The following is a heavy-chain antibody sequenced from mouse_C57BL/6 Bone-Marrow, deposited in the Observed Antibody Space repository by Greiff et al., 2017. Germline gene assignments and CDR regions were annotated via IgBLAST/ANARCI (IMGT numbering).Heavy chain of an antibody. CDR3: ARSVSSSWFAY. V-gene: IGHV1-54*01. D-gene: IGHD1-1*01. J-gene: IGHJ3*01. CDR2: INPGRGGT. Sequence: QVQLQQSGAELVRPGTSVKVSCKASGYAFTNYLIEWVKQRPGQGLEWIGVINPGRGGTNYNEKFKGKATLTADKSSSTAYMQLSSLTSEDSAVYFCARSVSSSWFAYWGQGTLVTVSA. CDR1: GYAFTNYL.